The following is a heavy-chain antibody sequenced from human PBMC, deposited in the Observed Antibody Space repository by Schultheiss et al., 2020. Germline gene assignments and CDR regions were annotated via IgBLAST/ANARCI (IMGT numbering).Heavy chain of an antibody. CDR1: GGSISSYY. D-gene: IGHD2-15*01. V-gene: IGHV4-39*01. CDR2: IYYSGST. Sequence: SETLSLTCTVSGGSISSYYWSWIRQPPGKGLEWIGSIYYSGSTYYNPSLKSRVTISVDTSKNQFSLKLSSVTAADTAVYYCASPIGYCSGGSCHRFDYWGQGTLVTVSS. CDR3: ASPIGYCSGGSCHRFDY. J-gene: IGHJ4*02.